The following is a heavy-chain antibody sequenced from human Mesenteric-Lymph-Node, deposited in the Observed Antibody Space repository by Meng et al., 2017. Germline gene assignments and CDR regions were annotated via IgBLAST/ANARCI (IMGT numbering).Heavy chain of an antibody. J-gene: IGHJ3*01. V-gene: IGHV1-3*01. Sequence: ASVKVSCKASGYTFSRYGLHWVRQAPGQRLEWMGWINPGSGNAEFSQNFQDRVTITRDTSASTAFLQLSSLRSEDTAVYYCARVPTFFYDSNGYYAFDVWGQGTMVTVSS. CDR1: GYTFSRYG. CDR3: ARVPTFFYDSNGYYAFDV. CDR2: INPGSGNA. D-gene: IGHD3-22*01.